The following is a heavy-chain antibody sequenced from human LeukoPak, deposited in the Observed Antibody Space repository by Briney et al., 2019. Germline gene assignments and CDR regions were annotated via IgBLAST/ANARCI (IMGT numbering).Heavy chain of an antibody. D-gene: IGHD3-9*01. CDR3: AADQRGAQGPFANY. Sequence: SVKVSCKASGFTFTSSAVQWVRQARGQRLEWIGWIVVGSGNTSYAQKFQERVTITRDMSTSTAYMELSSLRSEDTAVYYCAADQRGAQGPFANYWGQGTLVTVSS. CDR1: GFTFTSSA. J-gene: IGHJ4*02. CDR2: IVVGSGNT. V-gene: IGHV1-58*01.